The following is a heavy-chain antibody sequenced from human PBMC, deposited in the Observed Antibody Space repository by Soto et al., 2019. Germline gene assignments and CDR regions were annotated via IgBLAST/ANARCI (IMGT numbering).Heavy chain of an antibody. J-gene: IGHJ6*03. CDR3: ARNSGGYDLYYYYYYMDV. D-gene: IGHD5-12*01. CDR1: GGSISSYY. V-gene: IGHV4-59*08. Sequence: QVQLQESGPGLVKPSETLSLTCTVSGGSISSYYWSWIRQPPGKGLEWIGYIYYSGSTNYNPSLKSRVTISVDTSKNHFSLKLSSVTAADTAVYYCARNSGGYDLYYYYYYMDVWGKGTTVTVSS. CDR2: IYYSGST.